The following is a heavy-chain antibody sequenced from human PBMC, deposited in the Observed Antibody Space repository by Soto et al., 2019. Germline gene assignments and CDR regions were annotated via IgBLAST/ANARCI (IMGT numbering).Heavy chain of an antibody. CDR1: GFTFSSYG. CDR2: ISSDGSDK. CDR3: AKQHNSGSNFDY. J-gene: IGHJ4*02. Sequence: QVQLVESGGGVVQPGRSLRLSCAASGFTFSSYGMHWVRQAPGKGLEWVAVISSDGSDKHYADSVKGRFTISRDTSKNTLYLQMNSLRDEDTAVYYCAKQHNSGSNFDYWGQGALVTVSS. V-gene: IGHV3-30*18. D-gene: IGHD6-19*01.